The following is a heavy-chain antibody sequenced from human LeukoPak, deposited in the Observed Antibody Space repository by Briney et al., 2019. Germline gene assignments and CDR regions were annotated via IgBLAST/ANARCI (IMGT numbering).Heavy chain of an antibody. V-gene: IGHV3-30*02. CDR3: AKDYEIAAAPNWFDP. J-gene: IGHJ5*02. D-gene: IGHD6-13*01. Sequence: GGSLRLSCAASGFTFSNYWMHWVRQAPGKGLEWVAFIRYDGSNKYYADSVKGRFTISRDNSKNTLYLQMNSLRAEDTAVYYCAKDYEIAAAPNWFDPWGQGTLVTVSS. CDR2: IRYDGSNK. CDR1: GFTFSNYW.